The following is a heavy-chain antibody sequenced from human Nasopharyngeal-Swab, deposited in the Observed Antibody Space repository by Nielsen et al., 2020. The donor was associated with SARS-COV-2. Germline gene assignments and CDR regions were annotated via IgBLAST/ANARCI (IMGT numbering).Heavy chain of an antibody. V-gene: IGHV3-53*01. Sequence: RSLKISCAASGFTVSSNYMSWVRQAPGKGLEWVSVIYSGGSTYYADSVKGRSTISRDNSKNTLYLQMNSLRAEDTAVYYCARTMGGYYDSSGYTLEWFDYWGQGTLVTVSS. CDR2: IYSGGST. J-gene: IGHJ4*02. D-gene: IGHD3-22*01. CDR3: ARTMGGYYDSSGYTLEWFDY. CDR1: GFTVSSNY.